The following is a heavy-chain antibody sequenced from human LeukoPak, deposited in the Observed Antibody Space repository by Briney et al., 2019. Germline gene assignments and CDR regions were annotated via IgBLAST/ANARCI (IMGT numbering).Heavy chain of an antibody. Sequence: GEPLKISCKGSGYSFTSYWIGWVRQMPGKGLEWMGIIYPGDSDTRYSPSFQGQVTISADKSISTDYLQWSSLKASDTAMYYCARADRTTGVWFGELLFYFDYWGQGTLVTVSS. CDR1: GYSFTSYW. V-gene: IGHV5-51*01. CDR3: ARADRTTGVWFGELLFYFDY. CDR2: IYPGDSDT. D-gene: IGHD3-10*01. J-gene: IGHJ4*02.